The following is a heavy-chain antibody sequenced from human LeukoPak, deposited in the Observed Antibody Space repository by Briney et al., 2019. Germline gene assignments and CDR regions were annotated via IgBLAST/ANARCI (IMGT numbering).Heavy chain of an antibody. D-gene: IGHD6-19*01. CDR2: INPNSGAT. CDR3: AKWRGYASDWSGPFDD. J-gene: IGHJ4*02. CDR1: GYTFTGHY. V-gene: IGHV1-2*02. Sequence: ASVKVSCKASGYTFTGHYIHWVRQAPGQGLEWMGWINPNSGATKYEQKYQGRVTMTRDTSISTAYMELSRLISEDTAVYYCAKWRGYASDWSGPFDDWGQGTLVTV.